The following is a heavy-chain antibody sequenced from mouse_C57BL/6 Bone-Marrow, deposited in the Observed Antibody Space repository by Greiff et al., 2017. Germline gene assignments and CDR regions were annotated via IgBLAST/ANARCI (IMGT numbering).Heavy chain of an antibody. V-gene: IGHV1-75*01. CDR2: IFPGSGST. J-gene: IGHJ3*01. Sequence: VKLQESGPELVKPGASVKLSCKASGYTFTSYDINWVKQRPGQGLEWIGWIFPGSGSTYYNEKFKGKATLTVDKSSSTAYMLLSSLTSEDSAVYFCARRLRFAYWGQGTLVTVSA. CDR1: GYTFTSYD. CDR3: ARRLRFAY.